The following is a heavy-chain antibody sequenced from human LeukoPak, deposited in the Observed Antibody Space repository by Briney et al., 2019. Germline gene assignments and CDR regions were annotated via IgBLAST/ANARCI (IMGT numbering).Heavy chain of an antibody. Sequence: SETLSLTCTVSGASIGASINSPNWWSWVRQPPGKGLEWIGEIFHSGSTNYNPSLKSRVTMSVDKSKNQFSLNLTSVTAADTAVYFCARAPRAYCSTTGSCFQDYWGQGTLVTVSS. CDR3: ARAPRAYCSTTGSCFQDY. CDR1: GASIGASINSPNW. V-gene: IGHV4-4*02. D-gene: IGHD2-2*01. J-gene: IGHJ4*02. CDR2: IFHSGST.